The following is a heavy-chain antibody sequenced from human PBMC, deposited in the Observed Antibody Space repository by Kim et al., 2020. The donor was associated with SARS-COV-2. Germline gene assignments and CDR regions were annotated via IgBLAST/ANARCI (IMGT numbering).Heavy chain of an antibody. D-gene: IGHD3-10*01. CDR3: ARDAQLLWFGELLYFDY. J-gene: IGHJ4*02. CDR2: ISSNGGST. V-gene: IGHV3-64*01. Sequence: GGSLRLSCAASGFTFSSYAMHWVRQAPGKGLEYVSAISSNGGSTYYANSVKGRFTISRDNSKNTLYLQMDSLRAEDMAVYYCARDAQLLWFGELLYFDYWGQGTLVTVSS. CDR1: GFTFSSYA.